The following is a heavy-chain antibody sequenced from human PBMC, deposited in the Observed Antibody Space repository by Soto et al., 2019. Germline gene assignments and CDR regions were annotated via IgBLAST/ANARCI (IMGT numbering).Heavy chain of an antibody. J-gene: IGHJ6*02. CDR1: GLSLSTTGVG. V-gene: IGHV2-5*02. Sequence: QITLKESDPTLMKPTQTLTLTCTFSGLSLSTTGVGVGWIRQPPGKALEWLALIYWDDDKRYSPSLKSRLTITKDTSKNQVVLTMTNMDPVDTATYYCVQSRCGGDCLQSYSSHSYYGLDVWGQGTPVTVSS. CDR3: VQSRCGGDCLQSYSSHSYYGLDV. CDR2: IYWDDDK. D-gene: IGHD2-21*02.